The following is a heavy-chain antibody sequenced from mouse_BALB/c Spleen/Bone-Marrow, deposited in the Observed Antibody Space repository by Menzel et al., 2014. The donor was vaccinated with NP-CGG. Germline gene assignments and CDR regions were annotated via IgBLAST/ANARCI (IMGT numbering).Heavy chain of an antibody. CDR2: INSNGGST. CDR3: ARDRGWLLRFAY. CDR1: GFTFSSYG. J-gene: IGHJ3*01. D-gene: IGHD2-3*01. Sequence: EVQVVESGGGLVQPGGSLKLSCAASGFTFSSYGMSWVRQTPDKRLELVATINSNGGSTYYPDSVKGRFTIPRDNAKNTLYLQMSSLKSEDTAMYYCARDRGWLLRFAYWGQGTLVTVSA. V-gene: IGHV5-6-3*01.